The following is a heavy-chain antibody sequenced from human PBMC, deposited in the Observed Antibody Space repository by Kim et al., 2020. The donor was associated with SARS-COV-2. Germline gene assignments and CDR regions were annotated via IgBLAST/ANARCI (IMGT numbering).Heavy chain of an antibody. CDR3: ARDSFGELLPDYYYYYGMDV. V-gene: IGHV4-31*03. CDR2: IYYSGST. J-gene: IGHJ6*02. D-gene: IGHD3-10*01. Sequence: SETLSLTCTVSGGSISSGGYYWSWIRQHPGKGLEWIGYIYYSGSTYYNPSLKSRVTISVDTSKNQFSLKLSSVTAADTAVYYCARDSFGELLPDYYYYYGMDVWGQGTTVTVSS. CDR1: GGSISSGGYY.